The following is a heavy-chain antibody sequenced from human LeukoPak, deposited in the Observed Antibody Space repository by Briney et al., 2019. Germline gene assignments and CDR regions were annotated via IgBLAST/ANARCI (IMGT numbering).Heavy chain of an antibody. Sequence: GGSLRLSCVVSGFTFSSSWMSWVRQAPGKGLEWVANIKQDGSEKYYVDSVKGRFTMSRDNAKSSLYLQMNSLRAEDTAVYYCARVQWELRGVGSYFEYWGQGALVTVSS. V-gene: IGHV3-7*01. J-gene: IGHJ4*02. CDR1: GFTFSSSW. D-gene: IGHD1-26*01. CDR2: IKQDGSEK. CDR3: ARVQWELRGVGSYFEY.